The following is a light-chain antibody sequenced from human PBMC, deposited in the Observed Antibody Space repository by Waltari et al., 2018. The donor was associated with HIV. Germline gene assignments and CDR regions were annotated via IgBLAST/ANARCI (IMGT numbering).Light chain of an antibody. Sequence: QSALTQPASVSGSPGQSITISCTGTSSVVGGYTLVSWYQQHPGKAPKLMIYEVSKRPSGVSNRFSGSKSGNTASLTISGLQAEDEADYYCCSYAGSSTFRVFGGGTKLTVL. CDR2: EVS. V-gene: IGLV2-23*02. CDR1: SSVVGGYTL. J-gene: IGLJ3*02. CDR3: CSYAGSSTFRV.